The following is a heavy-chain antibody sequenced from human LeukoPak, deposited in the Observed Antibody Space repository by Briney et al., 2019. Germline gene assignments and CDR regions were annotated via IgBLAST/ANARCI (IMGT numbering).Heavy chain of an antibody. J-gene: IGHJ4*02. CDR1: GYIFTTYP. D-gene: IGHD6-13*01. CDR2: MNADNGGT. CDR3: AREHKYSSSWYPAY. Sequence: ASVKVSCKASGYIFTTYPIHWVRQAPGQRLEWMGWMNADNGGTIYSQKFQGRVTITRDTSASTAYVELSSLTSDDTAVYYCAREHKYSSSWYPAYWGQGTLVTVSS. V-gene: IGHV1-3*01.